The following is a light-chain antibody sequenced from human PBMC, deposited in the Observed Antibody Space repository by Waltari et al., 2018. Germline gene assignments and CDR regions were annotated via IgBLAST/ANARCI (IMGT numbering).Light chain of an antibody. CDR3: CSYAGSYIYV. V-gene: IGLV2-11*01. CDR2: DVT. CDR1: SSDVGGYDY. Sequence: QSALPQPRSVSGSPGQSITIACAGTSSDVGGYDYVSWYQQYPGKAPKLIIYDVTTRPSGVPDRFSGSKSANTASLTISGLQAEDEADYYCCSYAGSYIYVFGSGTKVTVL. J-gene: IGLJ1*01.